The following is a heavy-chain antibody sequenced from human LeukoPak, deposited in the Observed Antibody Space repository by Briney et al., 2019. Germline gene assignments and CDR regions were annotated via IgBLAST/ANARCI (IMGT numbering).Heavy chain of an antibody. CDR2: INHSGST. CDR1: GGSFSDYY. Sequence: PSETLSLTCAVYGGSFSDYYWSWIRQPPGKGLEWIGKINHSGSTNYNPSHKSRVTMSVDTSKNQFSLKLSSVTAADTAVYYCARGHGDSSFDYWGQGTLVTVSS. CDR3: ARGHGDSSFDY. J-gene: IGHJ4*02. D-gene: IGHD4-17*01. V-gene: IGHV4-34*01.